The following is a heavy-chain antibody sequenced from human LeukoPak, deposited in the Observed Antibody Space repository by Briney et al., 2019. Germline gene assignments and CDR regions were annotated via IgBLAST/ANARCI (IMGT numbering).Heavy chain of an antibody. J-gene: IGHJ4*02. D-gene: IGHD1-7*01. CDR1: GLTFSRYD. Sequence: GGSLRLSCAASGLTFSRYDMNWVRQAPGKGLEWVSSIGTSSNNIYYTDSVKGRFTISRDNAKNSLYLQVDSLRVEDTAVYFCASGTVGNYALDYWGQGTLVTVSS. V-gene: IGHV3-21*01. CDR2: IGTSSNNI. CDR3: ASGTVGNYALDY.